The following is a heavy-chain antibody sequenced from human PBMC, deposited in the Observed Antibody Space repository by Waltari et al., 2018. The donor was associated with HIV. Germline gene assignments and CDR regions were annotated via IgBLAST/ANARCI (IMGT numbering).Heavy chain of an antibody. CDR3: AYSWGYCGSRRCFYPFEY. D-gene: IGHD2-2*01. Sequence: EVHLLESGGGSVQPGEYLRLSCVGSGFRFRSFAMTWVRPAAGKGLEMLGARTGGSSDVFYADSVRVRFTISRDNSEKTLFLQMNSWGAEHTATYFCAYSWGYCGSRRCFYPFEYWGPGTLVTVSS. J-gene: IGHJ4*02. V-gene: IGHV3-23*01. CDR2: RTGGSSDV. CDR1: GFRFRSFA.